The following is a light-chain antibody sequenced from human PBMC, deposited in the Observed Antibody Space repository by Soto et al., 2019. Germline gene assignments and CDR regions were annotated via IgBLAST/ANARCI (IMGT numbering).Light chain of an antibody. V-gene: IGKV1-5*01. CDR2: DAS. J-gene: IGKJ1*01. CDR1: QSITNS. Sequence: DIQMTQSPSTLSASVGDRVTITFRASQSITNSLAWYQQKPGKAPKVLIYDASNLEYGVPSRFSGSGFGTEFILTISSLQPDDFATYWCQHYGGMWTFGQGTKVDI. CDR3: QHYGGMWT.